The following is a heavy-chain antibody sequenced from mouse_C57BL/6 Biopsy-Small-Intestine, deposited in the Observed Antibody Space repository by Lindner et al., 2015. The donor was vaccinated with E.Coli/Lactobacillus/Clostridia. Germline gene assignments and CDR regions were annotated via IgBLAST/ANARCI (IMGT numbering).Heavy chain of an antibody. J-gene: IGHJ4*01. D-gene: IGHD2-2*01. Sequence: SVKVSCKASGYTFTSYAMHWVRQAPGQRLEWMGWINAGNGNTKYSQKFQGRVTITRDTSASTAYMELSSLRSEDTAVYYCARSVRGYDAFDYWGQGTLVTVSS. CDR3: ARSVRGYDAFDY. V-gene: IGHV1-84*02. CDR1: GYTFTSYA. CDR2: INAGNGNT.